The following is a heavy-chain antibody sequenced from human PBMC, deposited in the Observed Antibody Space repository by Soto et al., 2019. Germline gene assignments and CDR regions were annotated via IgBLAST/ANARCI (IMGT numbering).Heavy chain of an antibody. V-gene: IGHV1-18*01. D-gene: IGHD1-7*01. CDR3: ARGITGTFTGFYYYYMDV. Sequence: APVKVSCKASGYTFTSYGISWVRQAPGQGLEWMGWISAYNGNTNYAQKLQGRVTMTTDTSTSTAYMELRSLRSDDTAVYYCARGITGTFTGFYYYYMDVWGKGTTVTVSS. CDR1: GYTFTSYG. CDR2: ISAYNGNT. J-gene: IGHJ6*03.